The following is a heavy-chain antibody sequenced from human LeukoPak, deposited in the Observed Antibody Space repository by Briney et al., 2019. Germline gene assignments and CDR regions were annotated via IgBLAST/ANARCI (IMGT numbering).Heavy chain of an antibody. CDR2: MNPNSGNT. V-gene: IGHV1-8*03. CDR1: GYTFTSYD. J-gene: IGHJ4*02. Sequence: ASVKVSCKASGYTFTSYDINWVRQATGQGLEWMGWMNPNSGNTGYAQKFQGRGTITRNTSISTAYMELSSLRSEDTAVYYCARSIAARQGVDYWGQGTLVTVSS. CDR3: ARSIAARQGVDY. D-gene: IGHD6-6*01.